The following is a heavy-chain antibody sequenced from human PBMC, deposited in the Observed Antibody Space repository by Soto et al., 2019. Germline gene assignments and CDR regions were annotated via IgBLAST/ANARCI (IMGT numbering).Heavy chain of an antibody. CDR1: GFTFSANA. Sequence: QEQLVESGGDVVQPGRSLTLSCAASGFTFSANAMHWVRQAPGKGLEWVAVIAYDGTIKIYRDSVKGRFTISRDDSKSTLYLQMNSLRPEDTAVXXXARDKIKGAPDYLDSWGQGTLVTVSS. D-gene: IGHD1-26*01. J-gene: IGHJ4*02. V-gene: IGHV3-30-3*01. CDR2: IAYDGTIK. CDR3: ARDKIKGAPDYLDS.